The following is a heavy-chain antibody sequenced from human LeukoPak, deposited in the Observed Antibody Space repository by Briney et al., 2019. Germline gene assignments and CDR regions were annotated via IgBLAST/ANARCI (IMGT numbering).Heavy chain of an antibody. CDR2: LNPNSGDT. D-gene: IGHD3-22*01. J-gene: IGHJ1*01. CDR1: GYSFSGHY. Sequence: GASVKVSCKASGYSFSGHYMHWVRQAPGQGLEWMGWLNPNSGDTNYAQKFQGRVTMTRDTSINTLYMELSSLRSDDTAVYYCARGPDYYESPYFQHWGQGTRVTVSS. V-gene: IGHV1-2*02. CDR3: ARGPDYYESPYFQH.